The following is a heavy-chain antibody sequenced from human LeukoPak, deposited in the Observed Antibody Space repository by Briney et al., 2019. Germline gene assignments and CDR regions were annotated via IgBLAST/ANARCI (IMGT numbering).Heavy chain of an antibody. J-gene: IGHJ4*02. D-gene: IGHD6-19*01. CDR1: GYTFTSYY. Sequence: ASVKVSCKASGYTFTSYYMHWVRQAPGQGLEWMGIINPSGGSTSYAQKFQGRVTMTRDTSTSTVYMELSSLRSEDTAAYYCARDQGYSSGWYGGYYFDYWGQGTLVTVSS. CDR2: INPSGGST. CDR3: ARDQGYSSGWYGGYYFDY. V-gene: IGHV1-46*01.